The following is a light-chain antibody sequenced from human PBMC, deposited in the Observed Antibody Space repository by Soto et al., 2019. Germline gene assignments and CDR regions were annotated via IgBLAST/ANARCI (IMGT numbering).Light chain of an antibody. J-gene: IGKJ5*01. CDR3: QQYNNWPFS. Sequence: EIVITQSPSSLSVSPGERVTLSCRAGQGVTTNFAWYQQKSGQSPRLLIYDVSTRATGVPARFSGTGSETDFTLTISGLQSEDSAVYFCQQYNNWPFSFGQGTRQEIK. CDR1: QGVTTN. V-gene: IGKV3-15*01. CDR2: DVS.